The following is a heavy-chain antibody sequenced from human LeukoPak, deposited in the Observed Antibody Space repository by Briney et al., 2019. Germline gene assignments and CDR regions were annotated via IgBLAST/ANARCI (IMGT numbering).Heavy chain of an antibody. CDR2: TYPGDSDT. D-gene: IGHD2-15*01. CDR3: ARLRDCSGGSCYTWFDP. V-gene: IGHV5-51*01. J-gene: IGHJ5*02. Sequence: GESLKISCKGSGYSFTSYWVGWVRQMPGKGLEWMGITYPGDSDTRYSPSFQGQVTISADKSISTAYLQWGSLKASDTAMYYCARLRDCSGGSCYTWFDPWGQGTLVTVSS. CDR1: GYSFTSYW.